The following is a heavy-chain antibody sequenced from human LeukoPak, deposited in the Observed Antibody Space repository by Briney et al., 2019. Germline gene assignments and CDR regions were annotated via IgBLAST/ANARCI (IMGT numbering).Heavy chain of an antibody. Sequence: GASVKVSCKASGYTFTSYAMNWVRQAPGQGLEWMGWINTNTGNPTYAQGFTGRFVFSLDTSVSTAYLQISSLKAEDTAVYYCARLGYYYDSSGYFNHDAFDIWGQGTMVTVSS. CDR2: INTNTGNP. J-gene: IGHJ3*02. V-gene: IGHV7-4-1*02. CDR1: GYTFTSYA. CDR3: ARLGYYYDSSGYFNHDAFDI. D-gene: IGHD3-22*01.